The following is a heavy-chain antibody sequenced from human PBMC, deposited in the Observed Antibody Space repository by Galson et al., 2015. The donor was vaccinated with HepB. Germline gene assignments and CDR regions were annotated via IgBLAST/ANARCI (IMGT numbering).Heavy chain of an antibody. D-gene: IGHD6-19*01. J-gene: IGHJ6*02. CDR1: GFTFSSYA. Sequence: SLRLSCAASGFTFSSYAMSWVRQAPGKGLEWVSAISGSGGSTYYADSVKGRFTISRDNSKNTLYLQMNSLRAEDTAVYYCAKDLRRSSGGGGMDVWGQGTTVTVSS. CDR2: ISGSGGST. V-gene: IGHV3-23*01. CDR3: AKDLRRSSGGGGMDV.